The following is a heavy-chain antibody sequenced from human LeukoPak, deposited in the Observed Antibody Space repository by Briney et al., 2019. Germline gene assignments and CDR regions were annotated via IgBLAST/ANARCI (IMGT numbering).Heavy chain of an antibody. CDR3: ARDYFTTIFTQHLYYFDY. J-gene: IGHJ4*02. Sequence: GGSLRLSCAASGFTFSSYSMNWVRQAPGKGLEWVSSISSSSSYIYYADSVKGRFTISRDNAKNSLYLQMNSLRAEDTAVYYCARDYFTTIFTQHLYYFDYWGQGTLVTVSS. CDR2: ISSSSSYI. D-gene: IGHD3-9*01. CDR1: GFTFSSYS. V-gene: IGHV3-21*01.